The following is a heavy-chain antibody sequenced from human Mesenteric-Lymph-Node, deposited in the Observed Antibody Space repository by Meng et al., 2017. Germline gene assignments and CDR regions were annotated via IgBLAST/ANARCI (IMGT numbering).Heavy chain of an antibody. CDR2: INTNGGRT. D-gene: IGHD2-2*03. J-gene: IGHJ3*02. CDR3: ARDHAAQRWMGAFDI. V-gene: IGHV3-64*01. Sequence: GESLKISCAASGFTFSSCGMHWVRQAPGKGLEHVSAINTNGGRTYYANSVKGRFTISRDNSKNTLYLQMDSLRAEDVAVYYCARDHAAQRWMGAFDIWGQGTMVTVSS. CDR1: GFTFSSCG.